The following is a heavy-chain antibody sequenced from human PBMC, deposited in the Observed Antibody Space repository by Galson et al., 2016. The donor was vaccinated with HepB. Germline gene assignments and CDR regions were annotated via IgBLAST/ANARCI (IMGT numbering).Heavy chain of an antibody. D-gene: IGHD3-10*01. CDR3: ARVGYYGSGRAYYFDS. Sequence: ETLSLTCTVSGGSVSSGSYYWSWIWQPPGKGLEWIGYIYYTGSTNYNPPLNSRVPISVDTSKNRFSLKLRSVTAADTAVYYCARVGYYGSGRAYYFDSWGQGRLVTVSS. CDR1: GGSVSSGSYY. CDR2: IYYTGST. V-gene: IGHV4-61*01. J-gene: IGHJ4*02.